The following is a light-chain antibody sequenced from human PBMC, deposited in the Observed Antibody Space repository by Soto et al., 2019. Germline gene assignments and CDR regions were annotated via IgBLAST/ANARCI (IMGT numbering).Light chain of an antibody. V-gene: IGLV2-8*01. J-gene: IGLJ2*01. Sequence: QSALTQPPSASGSPGQSVTISCTGTSSDVGGYNYVSWYQQHPGKAPKLMIYEVSKRPSGVPDRFSGSKSGNTASLTVSGPQAEDEADYYCSSYAGSNNPVVFGGGTKLTVL. CDR2: EVS. CDR1: SSDVGGYNY. CDR3: SSYAGSNNPVV.